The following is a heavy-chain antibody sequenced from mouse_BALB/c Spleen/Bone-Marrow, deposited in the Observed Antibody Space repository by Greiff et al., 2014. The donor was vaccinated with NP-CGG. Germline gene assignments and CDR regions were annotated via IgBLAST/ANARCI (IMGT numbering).Heavy chain of an antibody. CDR3: ARRGYYGTFLFAY. CDR2: ISYSGST. Sequence: EVQLQQSGPGLVKPSQSLSLTCTVTGYSITSDSAWNWIRQFPGNKLEWMAYISYSGSTTYNPSLKSRISITRDTSKNQFFPQLNSVTTEDTATYYCARRGYYGTFLFAYWGQGTLVTVSA. J-gene: IGHJ3*01. V-gene: IGHV3-2*02. CDR1: GYSITSDSA. D-gene: IGHD2-1*01.